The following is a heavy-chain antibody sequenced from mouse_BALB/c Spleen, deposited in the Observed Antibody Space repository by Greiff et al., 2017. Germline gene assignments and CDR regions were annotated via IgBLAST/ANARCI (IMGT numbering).Heavy chain of an antibody. D-gene: IGHD4-1*01. Sequence: EVKLQESGPSLVKPSQTLSLTCSVTGDSITSGYWNWIRKFPGNKLEYMGYISYSGSTYYNPSLKSRISITRDTSKNQYYLQLNSVTTEDTATYYCARRLTGTGLFAYWGQGTLVTVSA. CDR2: ISYSGST. CDR1: GDSITSGY. CDR3: ARRLTGTGLFAY. V-gene: IGHV3-8*02. J-gene: IGHJ3*01.